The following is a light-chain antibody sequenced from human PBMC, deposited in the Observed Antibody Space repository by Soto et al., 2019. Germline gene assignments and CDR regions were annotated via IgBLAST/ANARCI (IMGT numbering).Light chain of an antibody. CDR2: GAS. V-gene: IGKV3-20*01. Sequence: EIVLTQSPGTLSLSPGERATLSCRASQSVSSSYLAWYQQKPGQAPRLLIYGASSRATGIPDRFSGSGSGTDFIPTISRLEPEDCAVYFCQKYGSSPTFGGGTKMEIK. J-gene: IGKJ4*01. CDR3: QKYGSSPT. CDR1: QSVSSSY.